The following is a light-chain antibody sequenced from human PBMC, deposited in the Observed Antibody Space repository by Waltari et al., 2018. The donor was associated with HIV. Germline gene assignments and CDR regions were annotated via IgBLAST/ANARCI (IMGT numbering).Light chain of an antibody. CDR3: QSYDSSLSGSV. Sequence: QSVLTQPPSVSGAPGQRVTISCTGIFSNIGAGYDVHWYQQLPGAAPKLLIFANSNRPSGVPDRFSGSKSVTSASLAITGLRAEDEADYYCQSYDSSLSGSVFGTGTKVTVL. J-gene: IGLJ1*01. CDR1: FSNIGAGYD. CDR2: ANS. V-gene: IGLV1-40*01.